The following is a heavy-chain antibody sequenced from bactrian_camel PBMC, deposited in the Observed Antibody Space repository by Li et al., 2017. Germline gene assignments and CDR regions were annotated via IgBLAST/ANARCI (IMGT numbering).Heavy chain of an antibody. Sequence: HVQLVESGGGLVQPGGSLRLSCAASGFTFSSYYMSWVRQAPGKGLEWVSSIYTGGGSTYYADSVKGRFTISKDNAKNTLYLQMNSLKPEDTAVYYCAAEPIDCPSAPPNMRSYYYNHWGQGTQVTVS. CDR2: IYTGGGST. CDR3: AAEPIDCPSAPPNMRSYYYNH. J-gene: IGHJ4*01. CDR1: GFTFSSYY. D-gene: IGHD3*01. V-gene: IGHV3-2*01.